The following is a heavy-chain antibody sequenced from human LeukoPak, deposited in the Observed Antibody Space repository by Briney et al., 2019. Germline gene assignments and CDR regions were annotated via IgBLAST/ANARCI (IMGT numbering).Heavy chain of an antibody. J-gene: IGHJ5*02. CDR2: INPNSGGT. Sequence: ASVKVSCKASGYTFTGYYMHWVRQAPGQGLEWMGWINPNSGGTNYAQKFQGRVTMTRDTSISTAYMELSRLRSDDTAVYYCARWYSGYDATRGYWFDPWGQGTLVTVSS. CDR1: GYTFTGYY. CDR3: ARWYSGYDATRGYWFDP. D-gene: IGHD5-12*01. V-gene: IGHV1-2*02.